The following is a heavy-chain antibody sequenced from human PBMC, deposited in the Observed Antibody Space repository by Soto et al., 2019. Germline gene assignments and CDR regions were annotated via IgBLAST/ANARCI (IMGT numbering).Heavy chain of an antibody. CDR1: GYTLTDYY. Sequence: QVQLMQSGAEVKKPGASVKVSCKASGYTLTDYYMHWVRQAPGRGLEWMGWINPNSGDTHYAQKFQGRVTMTRDPSISTANMELSRLESDDTAVYYCARGTMLRGVSAATPDYWGQGTLVTVSS. CDR3: ARGTMLRGVSAATPDY. V-gene: IGHV1-2*02. D-gene: IGHD3-10*01. CDR2: INPNSGDT. J-gene: IGHJ4*02.